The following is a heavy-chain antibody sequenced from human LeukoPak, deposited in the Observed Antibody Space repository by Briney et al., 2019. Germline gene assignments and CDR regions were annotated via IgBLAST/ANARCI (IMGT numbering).Heavy chain of an antibody. Sequence: GGSLRLSCAASGFTFSFHEMNWVRQAPGKGLEWVSHITRSGGSTYYADSVQGRFTISRDNAKNSLFLLMNSLRAEDSAVYYCARGYHNGWTYIAGFDSWGQGTLVTVSS. V-gene: IGHV3-48*03. CDR3: ARGYHNGWTYIAGFDS. CDR2: ITRSGGST. J-gene: IGHJ4*02. CDR1: GFTFSFHE. D-gene: IGHD6-19*01.